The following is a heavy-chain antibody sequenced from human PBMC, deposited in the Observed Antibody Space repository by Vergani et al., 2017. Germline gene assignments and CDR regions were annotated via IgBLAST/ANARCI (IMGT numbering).Heavy chain of an antibody. D-gene: IGHD3-9*01. J-gene: IGHJ4*02. CDR1: GFSIDNGYY. CDR2: IYRTGRT. CDR3: ARRSGIVYDIFSGTKYFFDF. V-gene: IGHV4-38-2*01. Sequence: QVQLQESGPGLVKPSETLSLTCAVSGFSIDNGYYWDWIRQPPGKGLECIGSIYRTGRTHFNPSLKSRVNISVDTSNNHFSRRLNSLTAADTAVYYCARRSGIVYDIFSGTKYFFDFWGQGTLVTVSS.